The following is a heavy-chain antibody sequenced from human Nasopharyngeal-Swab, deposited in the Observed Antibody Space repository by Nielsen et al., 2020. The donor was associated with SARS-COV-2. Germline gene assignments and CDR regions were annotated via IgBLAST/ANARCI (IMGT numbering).Heavy chain of an antibody. V-gene: IGHV3-23*01. Sequence: GESLKISCAASGFIFSDFSMTWVRQAPGKGLEWVSTIDAGGANTFYADSVKGRFTISRDNSKNTVFLQMNSLRPEDTAVYYCAREGITIPGGAFDIWGQGTMVTVSS. CDR3: AREGITIPGGAFDI. CDR1: GFIFSDFS. D-gene: IGHD1-14*01. CDR2: IDAGGANT. J-gene: IGHJ3*02.